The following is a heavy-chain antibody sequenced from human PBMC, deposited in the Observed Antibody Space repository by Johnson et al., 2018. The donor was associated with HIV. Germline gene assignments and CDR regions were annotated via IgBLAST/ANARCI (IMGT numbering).Heavy chain of an antibody. D-gene: IGHD4/OR15-4a*01. Sequence: QVQLVESGGGVVQPGKSLRLSCAASGFPFRAYAMHWVRQAPGKGLEWAAATSNDEGDKFYADSVKGRFTISRDNAKNSLYLQMNCLRAEDTALYYCAKGRNTYGADVFDIWGQGTMVTVSS. CDR3: AKGRNTYGADVFDI. J-gene: IGHJ3*02. V-gene: IGHV3-30*04. CDR1: GFPFRAYA. CDR2: TSNDEGDK.